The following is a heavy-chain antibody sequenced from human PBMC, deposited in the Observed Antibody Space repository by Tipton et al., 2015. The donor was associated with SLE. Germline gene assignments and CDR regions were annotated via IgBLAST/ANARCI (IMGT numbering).Heavy chain of an antibody. J-gene: IGHJ3*02. Sequence: GLVKPSETLSLTCTVSGGSISSHYWSWIRQPPGKGLEWIGYIYYSGSTYYNPSLKSRVIISLDTSKNQFSLKLTSVTAADTAMYYCASDGDDSSGAFDIWGQGTMVTVSS. CDR1: GGSISSHY. CDR3: ASDGDDSSGAFDI. V-gene: IGHV4-59*11. D-gene: IGHD3-22*01. CDR2: IYYSGST.